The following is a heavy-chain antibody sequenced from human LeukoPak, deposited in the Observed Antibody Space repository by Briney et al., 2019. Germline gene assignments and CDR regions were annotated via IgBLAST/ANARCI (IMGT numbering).Heavy chain of an antibody. CDR2: IYHSGST. D-gene: IGHD4-23*01. V-gene: IGHV4-38-2*02. Sequence: KTSETLSLTCTVSGYSISSGYYWGWIRQPPGKGLEWIGSIYHSGSTYYNPSLKSRVTISVDTSKNQFSLKLSSVTAADTAVYYCARDTLGGPALKSYFDYWGQGTLVTVSS. CDR3: ARDTLGGPALKSYFDY. J-gene: IGHJ4*02. CDR1: GYSISSGYY.